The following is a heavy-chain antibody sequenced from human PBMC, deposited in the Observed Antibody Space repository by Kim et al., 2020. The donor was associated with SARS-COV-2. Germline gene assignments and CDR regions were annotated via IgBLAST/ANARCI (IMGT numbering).Heavy chain of an antibody. J-gene: IGHJ4*02. V-gene: IGHV4-39*01. Sequence: SETLSLTCSVSGGSISSRTYYWGWIRQPPGKGLEWIGSISYSGTTFSNPTLRSRVSTSGDTSKNRVSLKLSSVTAADTAVYYCVRQGYDVLSGNFDRDIWGQGPLVTVST. CDR2: ISYSGTT. CDR1: GGSISSRTYY. D-gene: IGHD3-3*01. CDR3: VRQGYDVLSGNFDRDI.